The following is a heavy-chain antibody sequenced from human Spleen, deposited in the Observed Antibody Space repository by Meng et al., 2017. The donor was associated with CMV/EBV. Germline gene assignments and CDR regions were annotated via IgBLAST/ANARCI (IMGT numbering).Heavy chain of an antibody. CDR2: ISSSSDYI. CDR1: GFTFSRYK. D-gene: IGHD5-18*01. V-gene: IGHV3-21*01. CDR3: ARDDTESHYYYGMDV. J-gene: IGHJ6*02. Sequence: GESLKISCATSGFTFSRYKMNWVRQAPGKGLEWVSSISSSSDYIYYADSVKGRSTISRDNAKNSLYLQMNSLRAEDTAVYYCARDDTESHYYYGMDVWGQGTTVTVSS.